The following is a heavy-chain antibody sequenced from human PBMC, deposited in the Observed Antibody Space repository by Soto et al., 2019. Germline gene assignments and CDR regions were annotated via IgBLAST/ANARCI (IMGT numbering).Heavy chain of an antibody. V-gene: IGHV3-30*18. CDR1: GFIFRSDG. Sequence: QVQLVESGGGVVQPGRSLRLSCAASGFIFRSDGMNWVRQAPGKGLEWVAVISHDGRNKYYADSVKGRFTISRDNSKNTLYLQMNSLRTEDTAVYYCAKAWVELDYWGQGTLVTVSS. J-gene: IGHJ4*02. CDR3: AKAWVELDY. D-gene: IGHD1-1*01. CDR2: ISHDGRNK.